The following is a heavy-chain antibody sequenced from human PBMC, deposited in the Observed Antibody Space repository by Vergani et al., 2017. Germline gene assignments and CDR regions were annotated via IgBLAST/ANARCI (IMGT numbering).Heavy chain of an antibody. J-gene: IGHJ5*02. CDR2: IYSGGST. D-gene: IGHD3-22*01. Sequence: EVQLVETGGGLIQPGGSLRLSCAASGFTVSSNYMSWVRQAPGKGLEWVSGIYSGGSTYYADSVKGRFTISRDNSKNTLYLQMNSLRAEDTAVYYCARENYYDSSGYESWGQGTLVTVSS. CDR1: GFTVSSNY. V-gene: IGHV3-53*02. CDR3: ARENYYDSSGYES.